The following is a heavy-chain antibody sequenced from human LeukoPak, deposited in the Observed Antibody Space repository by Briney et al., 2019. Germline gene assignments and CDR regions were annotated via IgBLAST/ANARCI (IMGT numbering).Heavy chain of an antibody. Sequence: SETLSLTCAVYGGSLNGHYWSWIRQPPGKGLEWIGEGSESGGTKFNPSLKSRVTVSADTSKNQFSLKVKSVTAADTAVYYCAKNGQSGFSFDPWGQGTLVTVSS. D-gene: IGHD3-3*01. V-gene: IGHV4-34*01. J-gene: IGHJ5*02. CDR1: GGSLNGHY. CDR3: AKNGQSGFSFDP. CDR2: GSESGGT.